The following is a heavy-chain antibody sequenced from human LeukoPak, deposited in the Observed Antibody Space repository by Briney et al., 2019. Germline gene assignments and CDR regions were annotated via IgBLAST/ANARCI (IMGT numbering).Heavy chain of an antibody. CDR1: GGSISSYY. D-gene: IGHD3-10*01. J-gene: IGHJ6*02. CDR2: IYYSGST. V-gene: IGHV4-59*12. CDR3: ARDVATMIRGVRSPGMDV. Sequence: PSETLSLTCTVSGGSISSYYWSWIRQPPGKGLEWIGYIYYSGSTNYNPSLKSRVTISVDTSKNQFSLKLSSVTAADTAVYYCARDVATMIRGVRSPGMDVWGQGTTVTVSS.